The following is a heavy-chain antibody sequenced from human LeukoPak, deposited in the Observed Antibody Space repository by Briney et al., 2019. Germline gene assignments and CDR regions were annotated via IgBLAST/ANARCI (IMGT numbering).Heavy chain of an antibody. CDR2: ISWNSGSI. D-gene: IGHD4-17*01. CDR1: GFTFDDYA. V-gene: IGHV3-9*01. J-gene: IGHJ4*02. CDR3: AKDMAYGDYLFDY. Sequence: GGSLRLSCAASGFTFDDYAMHWVRQAPGKGLEWVSGISWNSGSIGYADSVKGRFTISRDNAKNSLYLQMNSLRAEDTALYYCAKDMAYGDYLFDYWGQGTLVTVSS.